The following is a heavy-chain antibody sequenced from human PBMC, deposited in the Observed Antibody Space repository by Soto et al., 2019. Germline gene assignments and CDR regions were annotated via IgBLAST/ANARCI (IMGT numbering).Heavy chain of an antibody. CDR1: GGPLNSYSYY. CDR2: ITYSGST. CDR3: ARPAVASFVGAAMDV. V-gene: IGHV4-39*01. D-gene: IGHD2-21*01. J-gene: IGHJ6*02. Sequence: QLQLQESVPGLVKSSETLSLTCTVSGGPLNSYSYYLGWIRQPPGKVLEWLGSITYSGSTYYNPYLQSRLTISVDTSKNQFSLKWTSVTAADTAVYYCARPAVASFVGAAMDVLGPGTTVTVS.